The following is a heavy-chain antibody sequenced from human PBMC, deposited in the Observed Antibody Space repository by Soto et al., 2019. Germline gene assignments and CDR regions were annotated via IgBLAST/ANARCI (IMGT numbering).Heavy chain of an antibody. CDR3: ARYSGKYQGPIDY. Sequence: GGSLRLSCAASGFTFIHHGIHWVRQAPGKGLEWLAVISYEVSNKHYADSVKGRFTVSRDNSKNALYLQMNSLRAEDTAVYFCARYSGKYQGPIDYWGQGTLVTVSS. V-gene: IGHV3-30*03. D-gene: IGHD1-26*01. CDR1: GFTFIHHG. CDR2: ISYEVSNK. J-gene: IGHJ4*02.